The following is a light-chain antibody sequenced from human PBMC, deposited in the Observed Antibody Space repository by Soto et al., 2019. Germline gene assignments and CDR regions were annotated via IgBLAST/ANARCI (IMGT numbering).Light chain of an antibody. CDR3: SSYTSSSTLNV. Sequence: QSARTQPASVSGSPGQSLTISCTGTSSDVGGYNYVSWYQQHPGKAPKLMIYDVSNRPSGVSNRFSGSKSGNTASLTISGLQAEDEADYYCSSYTSSSTLNVFGTGTKVTVL. J-gene: IGLJ1*01. V-gene: IGLV2-14*01. CDR2: DVS. CDR1: SSDVGGYNY.